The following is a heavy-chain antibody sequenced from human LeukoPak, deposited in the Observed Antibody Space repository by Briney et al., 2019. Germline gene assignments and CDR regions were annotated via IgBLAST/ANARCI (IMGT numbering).Heavy chain of an antibody. CDR2: IYPGDSDT. Sequence: GESLKFSCKGSGYSFTSYWIGWVRQLPGKGLEWIGIIYPGDSDTRYSPSFQGQVTISADKSISTAYLQWSSLKASDTAMYYCARQYANYYYYYMDVWGKGTTVTVSS. CDR1: GYSFTSYW. D-gene: IGHD2-8*01. V-gene: IGHV5-51*01. CDR3: ARQYANYYYYYMDV. J-gene: IGHJ6*03.